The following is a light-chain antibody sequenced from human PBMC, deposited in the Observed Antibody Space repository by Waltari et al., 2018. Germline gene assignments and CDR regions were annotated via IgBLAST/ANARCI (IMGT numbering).Light chain of an antibody. CDR1: QSVTNY. CDR3: QQRRDWPLT. V-gene: IGKV3-11*01. Sequence: DIVLTQSPAILSLSPGERASLSCRASQSVTNYLAWYQQKPGQAPRLLIYDTSNRATGIPARFSGSGFGTDFTLTSSSLEPEYFAVYYCQQRRDWPLTFGGGTKVEIK. CDR2: DTS. J-gene: IGKJ4*01.